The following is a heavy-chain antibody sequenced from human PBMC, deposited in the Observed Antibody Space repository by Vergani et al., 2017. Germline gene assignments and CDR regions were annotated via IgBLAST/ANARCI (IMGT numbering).Heavy chain of an antibody. J-gene: IGHJ4*02. CDR2: IYYSGST. Sequence: QLQLQESGPGLVKPSETLSLTCTVSGGSISSSSYYWGWIRQPPGKGLEWIGSIYYSGSTYYNPSLKSRVTISVDTSRNQFSLKLSSVTAADTAVYYCASIPGYCSSTSCYRGGGAFDYWGQGTLVTVSS. V-gene: IGHV4-39*01. CDR1: GGSISSSSYY. D-gene: IGHD2-2*03. CDR3: ASIPGYCSSTSCYRGGGAFDY.